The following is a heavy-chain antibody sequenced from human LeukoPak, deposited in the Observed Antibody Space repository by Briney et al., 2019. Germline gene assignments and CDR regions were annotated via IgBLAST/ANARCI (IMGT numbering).Heavy chain of an antibody. CDR2: INPNSGGT. V-gene: IGHV1-2*02. CDR3: ARDIPTVTNLIDY. D-gene: IGHD4-17*01. J-gene: IGHJ4*02. Sequence: ASVKVSCKASGYTFTGYYMHWVRQAPGQGLEWMGWINPNSGGTNYAQKFQGRVTMTRDTSISTAYMELSRLRSDDTAVYYCARDIPTVTNLIDYWGQGTLVTVSS. CDR1: GYTFTGYY.